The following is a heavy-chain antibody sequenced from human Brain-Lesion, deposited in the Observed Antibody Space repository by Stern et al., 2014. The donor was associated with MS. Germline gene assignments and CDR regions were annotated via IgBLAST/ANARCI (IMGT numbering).Heavy chain of an antibody. CDR1: GFTFSDSS. V-gene: IGHV3-21*01. CDR3: ATVSPYTSSWYPFFYN. CDR2: ISSNQNYI. J-gene: IGHJ4*02. Sequence: EVQLVESGGGLVKPGGSLRLSCAASGFTFSDSSMFWVRQAPGKGLEWVSCISSNQNYINYADSVKGRFTISRENARNSLYLQMNSLRVEDTAVYYCATVSPYTSSWYPFFYNLGQGTRVTVSS. D-gene: IGHD6-13*01.